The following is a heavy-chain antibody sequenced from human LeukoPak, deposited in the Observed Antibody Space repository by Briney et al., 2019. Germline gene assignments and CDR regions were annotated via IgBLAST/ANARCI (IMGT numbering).Heavy chain of an antibody. CDR1: GGSINNGDYY. J-gene: IGHJ3*02. Sequence: PSQTLSLTCTVSGGSINNGDYYWSWIRQPPGKGLEWIGYIYYSGSTYYNPSLKSRVTISVDTSKNQFSLRLSSVTAADTAVYYCARQWELVNAFDIWGQGTMVTVSS. V-gene: IGHV4-30-4*08. CDR2: IYYSGST. CDR3: ARQWELVNAFDI. D-gene: IGHD1-26*01.